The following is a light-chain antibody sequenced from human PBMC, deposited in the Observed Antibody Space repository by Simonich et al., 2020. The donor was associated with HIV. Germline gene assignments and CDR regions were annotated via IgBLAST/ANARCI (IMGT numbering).Light chain of an antibody. Sequence: IVLPQSPATLSLSPGERAPLSCSASQSVSSYLAWYQKKPGQAPSLLIYDASNRATGIPARFSGSGSGTDFTLTISSLEPEDFAVYYCQQRSNWPLTFGGGTKVEIK. V-gene: IGKV3-11*01. J-gene: IGKJ4*01. CDR2: DAS. CDR1: QSVSSY. CDR3: QQRSNWPLT.